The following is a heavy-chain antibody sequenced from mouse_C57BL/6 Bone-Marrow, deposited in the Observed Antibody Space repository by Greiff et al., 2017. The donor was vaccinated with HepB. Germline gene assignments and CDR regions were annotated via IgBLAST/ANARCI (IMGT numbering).Heavy chain of an antibody. CDR2: LSYDGSN. D-gene: IGHD2-4*01. V-gene: IGHV3-6*01. J-gene: IGHJ2*01. CDR3: AREGDDYDYFDY. CDR1: GYSIPSGSS. Sequence: EVQLQESGPGLVKPSQSLSLTCSVPGYSIPSGSSWTWFRQFPGNNLEWLVYLSYDGSNTYTPSLHNRISITRDTSKTQFFLKLNAVTTEDTATYYCAREGDDYDYFDYWGQGTTLTVSA.